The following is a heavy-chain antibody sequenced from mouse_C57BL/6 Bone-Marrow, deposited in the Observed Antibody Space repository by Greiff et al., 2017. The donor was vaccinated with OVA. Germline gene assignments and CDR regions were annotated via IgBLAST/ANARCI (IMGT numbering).Heavy chain of an antibody. CDR3: ARGYYGSIYCWYFDV. V-gene: IGHV1-64*01. J-gene: IGHJ1*03. D-gene: IGHD1-1*01. CDR2: IHPNSGST. Sequence: QVQLQQPGAELVKPGASVKLSCKASGYTFTSYWMHWVKQRPGQGLEWIGMIHPNSGSTNYNEKFKSKATLTVDKSSSTAYMQLSSLTSEDSAVYDCARGYYGSIYCWYFDVWGTGTTVTVSS. CDR1: GYTFTSYW.